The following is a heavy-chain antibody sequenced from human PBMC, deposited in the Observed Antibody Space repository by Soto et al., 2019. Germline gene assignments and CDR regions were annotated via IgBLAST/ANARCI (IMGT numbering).Heavy chain of an antibody. CDR2: ITHSGGI. CDR3: ARLFAGATGNWYFDL. CDR1: GGSFSGYY. Sequence: KPSETLSLTCAVYGGSFSGYYWSWVRQPPGKGLEWIGEITHSGGINYNPSLKSRVIMSLDTSKNQFSLRLNSVSDADTAVYYCARLFAGATGNWYFDLWGRGTLVTVSS. V-gene: IGHV4-34*01. D-gene: IGHD1-1*01. J-gene: IGHJ2*01.